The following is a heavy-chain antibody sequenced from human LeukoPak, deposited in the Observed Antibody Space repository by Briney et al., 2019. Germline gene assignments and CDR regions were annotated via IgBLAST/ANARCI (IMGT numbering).Heavy chain of an antibody. CDR1: GGSINSGSYY. J-gene: IGHJ4*02. Sequence: PSQTLSLTCTVSGGSINSGSYYWSWIRQPAGKGLEWIGRTYTSGSTNYNPSLKSRVTMSVDTSKNQFSLKLSSVTAADTAVYYCARDQYYYDSSGSLFDYWGQGTLVTVSS. CDR3: ARDQYYYDSSGSLFDY. D-gene: IGHD3-22*01. CDR2: TYTSGST. V-gene: IGHV4-61*02.